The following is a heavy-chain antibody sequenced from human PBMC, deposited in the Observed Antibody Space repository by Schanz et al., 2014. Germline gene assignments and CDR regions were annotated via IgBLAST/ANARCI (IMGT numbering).Heavy chain of an antibody. J-gene: IGHJ3*02. V-gene: IGHV3-23*04. CDR2: ISGSGGST. CDR1: GITFSSHS. D-gene: IGHD3-10*01. Sequence: VHLVESGGGLVQPGGSLRLSCAASGITFSSHSFNWVRQAPGKGLEWVSAISGSGGSTYYADSVKGRFTISRDNSKNTLYLQMNSLRAEDTAVYYCAKGRFGELSAFDIWGQGTMVTVSS. CDR3: AKGRFGELSAFDI.